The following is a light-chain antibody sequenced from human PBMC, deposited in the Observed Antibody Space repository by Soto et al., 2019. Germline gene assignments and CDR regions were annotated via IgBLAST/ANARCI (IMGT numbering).Light chain of an antibody. Sequence: QSVLTQPPSASGSPGQSVTISCTGTSSDVGGYNYVSWYQQHPGKDPKLMIYAVSDRPPGVPDRFSGSKSGNTAYLTVSGLQAEDEADYYCSSYAGSDIVVFGGGTKLTVL. CDR2: AVS. J-gene: IGLJ2*01. CDR1: SSDVGGYNY. V-gene: IGLV2-8*01. CDR3: SSYAGSDIVV.